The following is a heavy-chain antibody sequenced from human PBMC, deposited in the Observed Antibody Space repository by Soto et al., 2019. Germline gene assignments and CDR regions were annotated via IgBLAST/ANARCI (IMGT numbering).Heavy chain of an antibody. J-gene: IGHJ6*02. V-gene: IGHV4-4*02. CDR2: IFPIGHT. Sequence: QVQLQESGPGLVKPSGTLSLTCVVSGGSIRSNHWWSWVRQTPGQGLEWIGEIFPIGHTNYNPTRKGRVTISLDQSKNQFSLKMTSRTAADTAVFYCARRDYGMNVWAQATTVTVSS. CDR1: GGSIRSNHW. CDR3: ARRDYGMNV.